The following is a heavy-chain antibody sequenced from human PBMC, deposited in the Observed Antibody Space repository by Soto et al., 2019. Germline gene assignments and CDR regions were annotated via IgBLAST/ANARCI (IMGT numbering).Heavy chain of an antibody. CDR2: IYYSGST. V-gene: IGHV4-31*03. D-gene: IGHD3-22*01. J-gene: IGHJ4*02. CDR3: ARVYYDSSGYYYVIN. CDR1: GGSISSGGYY. Sequence: QVQLQESGPGLVKPSQTLSLTCTVSGGSISSGGYYWSWIRQHPGKGLEWIGYIYYSGSTYYNPSRKSRVTISGDTSKNQFSLKLSSVTAADTAVYYCARVYYDSSGYYYVINWGQGTLVTVSS.